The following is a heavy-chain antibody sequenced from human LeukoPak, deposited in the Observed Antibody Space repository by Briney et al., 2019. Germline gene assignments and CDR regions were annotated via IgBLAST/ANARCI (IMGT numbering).Heavy chain of an antibody. CDR2: IYPGDSDT. Sequence: GESLKISCKGSGYSFTSYWIGWVRQMPGKGLEWMGIIYPGDSDTGYSPSFQGQVTISADKSISTAYLQWSSLKASDTAMYYCARSPGYCSGGSCVPDYYYYGMDVWGQGTTVTVSS. CDR1: GYSFTSYW. V-gene: IGHV5-51*01. CDR3: ARSPGYCSGGSCVPDYYYYGMDV. D-gene: IGHD2-15*01. J-gene: IGHJ6*02.